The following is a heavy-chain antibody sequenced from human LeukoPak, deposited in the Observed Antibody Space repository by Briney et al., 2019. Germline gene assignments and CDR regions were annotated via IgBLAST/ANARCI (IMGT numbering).Heavy chain of an antibody. CDR2: INAGNGHT. CDR1: GYTFSNYA. J-gene: IGHJ4*02. Sequence: GASVKVSCKASGYTFSNYAMHWVRQAPGQRFEWMGWINAGNGHTKYSQNFQGRVTITRDSSASTAYMELSSLTSEDTAVYYCARGIWSARTVDYYLDYWGQGTLVTVSS. CDR3: ARGIWSARTVDYYLDY. D-gene: IGHD2-21*01. V-gene: IGHV1-3*01.